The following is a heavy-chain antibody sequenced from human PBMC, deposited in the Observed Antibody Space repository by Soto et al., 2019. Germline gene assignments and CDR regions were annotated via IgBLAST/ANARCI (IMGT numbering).Heavy chain of an antibody. CDR3: AKDTGYSSSDYFDF. V-gene: IGHV3-23*01. J-gene: IGHJ4*02. Sequence: PGGSLRLSCAASGFTFTNYAMSWVRQAPGKGLEWVSVISGSADKTYYADSVKGRFTISRDNSKNALFLQMGSLRAEDTAVYYCAKDTGYSSSDYFDFWGQGILVTVSS. D-gene: IGHD6-6*01. CDR1: GFTFTNYA. CDR2: ISGSADKT.